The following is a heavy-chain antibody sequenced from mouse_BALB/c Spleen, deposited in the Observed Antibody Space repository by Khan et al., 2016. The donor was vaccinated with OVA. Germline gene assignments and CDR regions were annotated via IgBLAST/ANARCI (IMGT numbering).Heavy chain of an antibody. CDR3: VRDGAYHRNDGWFAY. J-gene: IGHJ3*01. CDR2: INPSNGYT. V-gene: IGHV1-4*01. CDR1: GYAFTSYT. D-gene: IGHD2-14*01. Sequence: QVQLQQPGAELARPGASVKMSCKASGYAFTSYTIHWIKKRPGQGLEWIGYINPSNGYTNYNQKFKDKATLTTDESSTTAYLQLSSLTSDDSAIYSCVRDGAYHRNDGWFAYWGQGTLVTVSA.